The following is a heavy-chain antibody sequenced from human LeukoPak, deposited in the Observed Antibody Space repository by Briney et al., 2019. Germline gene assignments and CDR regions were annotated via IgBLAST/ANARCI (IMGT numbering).Heavy chain of an antibody. CDR2: ISVTSRNI. J-gene: IGHJ3*01. CDR1: GFTFSDYY. CDR3: ARGVGVNGGAFDL. V-gene: IGHV3-11*04. D-gene: IGHD3-10*01. Sequence: GGSLRLSCAASGFTFSDYYMSWIRQAPGKGLEWVSYISVTSRNIYSAASVKGRFTISRDNANNSLYLHMNNLRAEDTGVYCCARGVGVNGGAFDLWGERTMLIVSS.